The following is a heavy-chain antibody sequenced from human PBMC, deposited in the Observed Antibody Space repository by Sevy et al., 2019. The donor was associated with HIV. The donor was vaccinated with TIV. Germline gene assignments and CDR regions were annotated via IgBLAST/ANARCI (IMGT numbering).Heavy chain of an antibody. CDR3: AKDPIVVVVAATPGLDAFDI. CDR1: GFTFSSYA. V-gene: IGHV3-23*01. J-gene: IGHJ3*02. D-gene: IGHD2-15*01. Sequence: GGSLRLSCAASGFTFSSYAMSWVRQAPGKGLEWVSAISGSGGSTYYADSVKGRFTISRDNSKNTLYLQMNSLRAEDTAVYYCAKDPIVVVVAATPGLDAFDIWGQGTMVTVSS. CDR2: ISGSGGST.